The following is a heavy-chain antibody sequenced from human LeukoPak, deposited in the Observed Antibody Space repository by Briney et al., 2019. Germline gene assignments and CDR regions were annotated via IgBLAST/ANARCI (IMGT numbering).Heavy chain of an antibody. D-gene: IGHD6-25*01. CDR1: GCTFSNYA. Sequence: TGGSLRLSCAASGCTFSNYAMSWVRKPPGKGLEWVSLISGSGASTYYPDSVKGRFTISRDNSKNTLSLQMNSLRAEDTAVYYCAPDLRGSASSLDDWGQGTLVTVSS. CDR3: APDLRGSASSLDD. J-gene: IGHJ4*02. V-gene: IGHV3-23*01. CDR2: ISGSGAST.